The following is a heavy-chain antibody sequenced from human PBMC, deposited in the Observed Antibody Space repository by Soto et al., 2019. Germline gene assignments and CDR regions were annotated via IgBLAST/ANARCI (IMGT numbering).Heavy chain of an antibody. V-gene: IGHV4-34*01. CDR2: INHSGST. CDR1: GGSFSGYY. CDR3: ARSINP. J-gene: IGHJ5*02. Sequence: SETLSLTCAVYGGSFSGYYWSWIRQPPGKGLEWIGEINHSGSTNYNPSLKSRVTISVDTSKNQFSLKLSSVTAADTAVYYCARSINPWGQGPLVTVSS. D-gene: IGHD3-10*01.